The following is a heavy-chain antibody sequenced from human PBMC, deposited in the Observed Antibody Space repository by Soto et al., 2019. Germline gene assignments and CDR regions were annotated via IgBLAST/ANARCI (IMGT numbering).Heavy chain of an antibody. J-gene: IGHJ4*02. V-gene: IGHV5-10-1*01. D-gene: IGHD2-2*01. CDR3: ARLFCTTTRCYGPIDY. CDR2: INPSDSNT. CDR1: GDSFTSYW. Sequence: GESLKISCKGSGDSFTSYWISWVRQMPGRGLESIGRINPSDSNTNYSPSFQGHVAISVDKSLTTAYLQWSSLKASDTAMYYCARLFCTTTRCYGPIDYWGQGTLVTVSS.